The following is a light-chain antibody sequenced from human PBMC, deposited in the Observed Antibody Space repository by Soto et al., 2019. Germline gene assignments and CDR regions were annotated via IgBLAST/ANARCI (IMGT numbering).Light chain of an antibody. J-gene: IGLJ1*01. CDR1: SSNIGAEYD. CDR3: QSYDSSLTTFV. CDR2: GDN. V-gene: IGLV1-40*01. Sequence: QSVLTQPPSVSGAPGQRVAISCTGSSSNIGAEYDVHWYQQLPGTAPKRLIYGDNNRPSGVPDRFSGSKPGTSASLAITGLQPEDEADYYCQSYDSSLTTFVFGTGNKVTVL.